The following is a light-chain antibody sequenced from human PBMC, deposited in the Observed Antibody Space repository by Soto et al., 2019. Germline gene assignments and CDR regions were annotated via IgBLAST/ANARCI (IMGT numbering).Light chain of an antibody. CDR2: GNN. CDR3: QSYDTGLGGYV. Sequence: QSVLTQPPSVSGAPGQRVTISCTRGSSNIGAGYDVQWYQQLPGTAPRLLIYGNNNRPSGVPERFSGSNSGTSASLAISGLQAEDELDYYCQSYDTGLGGYVFGTGTKLTVL. J-gene: IGLJ1*01. CDR1: SSNIGAGYD. V-gene: IGLV1-40*01.